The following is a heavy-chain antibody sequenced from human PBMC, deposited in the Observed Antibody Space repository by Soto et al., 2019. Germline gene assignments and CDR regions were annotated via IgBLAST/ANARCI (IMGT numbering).Heavy chain of an antibody. Sequence: GGSLRLSCAASGFTFSSYGMHWVRQAPGKGLEYIAYISSLNHYNNYADSVKGRLTISIDNAKNSLQLQMNSLRADDTAVYYCAISSRLVGEYFQHWGQGTLVTVSS. CDR2: ISSLNHYN. CDR3: AISSRLVGEYFQH. D-gene: IGHD6-19*01. J-gene: IGHJ1*01. CDR1: GFTFSSYG. V-gene: IGHV3-21*05.